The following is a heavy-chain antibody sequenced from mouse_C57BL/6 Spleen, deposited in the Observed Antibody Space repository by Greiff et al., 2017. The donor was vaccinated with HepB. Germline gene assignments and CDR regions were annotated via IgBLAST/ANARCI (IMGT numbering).Heavy chain of an antibody. CDR1: GFTFSDYG. CDR3: ARPTIVTTPFAY. J-gene: IGHJ3*01. V-gene: IGHV5-17*01. CDR2: ISSGRSTI. Sequence: EVKVVESGGGLVKPGGSLKLSCAASGFTFSDYGMHWVRQAPEKGLEWVAYISSGRSTIYYADTVKGRFTISRDNAKNTLFLQMPSLRSEDTAMYYCARPTIVTTPFAYWGQGTLVTVSA. D-gene: IGHD2-5*01.